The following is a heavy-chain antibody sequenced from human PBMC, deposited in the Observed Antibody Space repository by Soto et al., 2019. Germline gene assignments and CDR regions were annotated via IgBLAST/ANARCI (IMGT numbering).Heavy chain of an antibody. Sequence: GGSLRLSCAASGFTFSNYAINWVRQSPGKGLEWVSVISGSVGSTYYADSVKGRFTITRDNSKNTLYLQMNSLRAEDTAVYYCARDTRRRGSSGYFFDPWGQGTLVTVSS. CDR1: GFTFSNYA. J-gene: IGHJ5*02. D-gene: IGHD3-22*01. CDR3: ARDTRRRGSSGYFFDP. CDR2: ISGSVGST. V-gene: IGHV3-23*01.